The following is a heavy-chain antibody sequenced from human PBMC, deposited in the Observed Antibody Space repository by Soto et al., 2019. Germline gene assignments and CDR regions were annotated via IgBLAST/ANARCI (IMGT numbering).Heavy chain of an antibody. CDR2: INPSGGTT. CDR3: ARGDGRGSSGFYYYYGMDV. J-gene: IGHJ6*02. D-gene: IGHD6-25*01. Sequence: QVQLVQSGAEVKKPGASVKVSYKASGYIFSNYYMHWVRQAPRQGLEWVGIINPSGGTTSYAQKSQGRVTLTSDTSTSTFYMELSSLRSEDTAVYYCARGDGRGSSGFYYYYGMDVWGQGTTVTVSS. V-gene: IGHV1-46*01. CDR1: GYIFSNYY.